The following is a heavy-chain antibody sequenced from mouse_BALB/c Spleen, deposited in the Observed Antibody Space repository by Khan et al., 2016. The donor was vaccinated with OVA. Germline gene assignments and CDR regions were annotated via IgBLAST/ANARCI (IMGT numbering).Heavy chain of an antibody. CDR3: ARPPYFSYVMDN. D-gene: IGHD2-10*01. V-gene: IGHV9-3-1*01. J-gene: IGHJ4*01. Sequence: QIQLVQSGPELKKPGETVKISCKASGHTFTKYGMNWVKQAPGKGLKWMGWINTYTGEPTYADDFNGRFAFSLETSASTAYLQINNLKNEDTATYFCARPPYFSYVMDNWGQGTSVPVSS. CDR2: INTYTGEP. CDR1: GHTFTKYG.